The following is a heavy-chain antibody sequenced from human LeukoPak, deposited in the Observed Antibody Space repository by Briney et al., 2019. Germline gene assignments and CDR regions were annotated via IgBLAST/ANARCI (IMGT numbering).Heavy chain of an antibody. J-gene: IGHJ4*02. CDR2: IYYSGST. CDR1: GGXISSYY. Sequence: PSETLSLTCTVSGGXISSYYCSWIRQPPGKGLEWIGYIYYSGSTNYNPSLKSRVTISVDTSKNQFSLKLSSVTAADTAVYYCARDLRGYSSWGQGTLVTVSS. CDR3: ARDLRGYSS. D-gene: IGHD6-13*01. V-gene: IGHV4-59*01.